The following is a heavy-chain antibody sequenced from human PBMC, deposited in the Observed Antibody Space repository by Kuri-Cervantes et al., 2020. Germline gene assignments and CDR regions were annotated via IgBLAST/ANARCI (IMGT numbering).Heavy chain of an antibody. CDR2: IYYSGST. Sequence: SETLSLTCTVSGGSISSSSYYWGWIRQPPGKGLEWIGSIYYSGSTYYNPSLKSRVTISVDTSKNQFSLKLSSVTAADTAVYYCARGAGDSRGTDLDYWGQGTLVTDSS. CDR1: GGSISSSSYY. V-gene: IGHV4-39*01. CDR3: ARGAGDSRGTDLDY. J-gene: IGHJ4*02. D-gene: IGHD3-22*01.